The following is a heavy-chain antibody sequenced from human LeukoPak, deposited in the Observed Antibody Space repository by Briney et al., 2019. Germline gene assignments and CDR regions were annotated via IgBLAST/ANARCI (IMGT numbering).Heavy chain of an antibody. CDR1: GFSFSSYT. CDR2: ISSSSTYI. Sequence: GGSLRLSCAASGFSFSSYTMNWVRQAPGTGLEWVSSISSSSTYIFSADSVKGRFTISRDNAKKSLYLQMNSLRVEDTAVYYCASGSELGMAFDIWGQGTMVTVSS. J-gene: IGHJ3*02. D-gene: IGHD7-27*01. CDR3: ASGSELGMAFDI. V-gene: IGHV3-21*01.